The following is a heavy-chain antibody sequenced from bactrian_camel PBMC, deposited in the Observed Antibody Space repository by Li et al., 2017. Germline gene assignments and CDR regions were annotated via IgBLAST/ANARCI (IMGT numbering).Heavy chain of an antibody. CDR2: LDSEGRT. CDR1: GYSYKSWS. CDR3: TRETQWVGYHEFAEY. Sequence: VQLVESGGGSVQAGGSLRLSCVLSGYSYKSWSMGWLRERSEGVAALDSEGRTMYAQSAKGRFTISRDNTKNTLYLRLNSLTREDSAMYYCTRETQWVGYHEFAEYWGQGTQVTVS. V-gene: IGHV3S42*01. D-gene: IGHD5*01. J-gene: IGHJ4*01.